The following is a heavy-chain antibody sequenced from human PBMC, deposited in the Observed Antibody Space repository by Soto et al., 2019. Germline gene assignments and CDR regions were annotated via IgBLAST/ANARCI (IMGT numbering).Heavy chain of an antibody. CDR1: GGSFSENH. J-gene: IGHJ6*02. D-gene: IGHD1-1*01. CDR3: ARSRNLDV. Sequence: QVQVQQWGAGLLKPSETLSLTCAVYGGSFSENHWSWIRQPPGKGLEWIGEIQNTGGTNYSPSLKSGVTIPVDRSKNQLSLSLTSVSAADTAVYYCARSRNLDVWGQGTTVIVSS. V-gene: IGHV4-34*01. CDR2: IQNTGGT.